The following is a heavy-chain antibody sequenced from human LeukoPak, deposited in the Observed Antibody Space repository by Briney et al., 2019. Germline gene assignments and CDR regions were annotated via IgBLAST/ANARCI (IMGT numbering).Heavy chain of an antibody. Sequence: PSETLSLTCTVSGGSISSYYWSWIRQPPGKGLEWIGYIYYSGSTNYNPSLKSRVAISVDTSKNQFSLKLSSVTAADTAVYYCARTVADYAFDLWGQGTMVTVSS. V-gene: IGHV4-59*01. D-gene: IGHD6-19*01. J-gene: IGHJ3*01. CDR2: IYYSGST. CDR1: GGSISSYY. CDR3: ARTVADYAFDL.